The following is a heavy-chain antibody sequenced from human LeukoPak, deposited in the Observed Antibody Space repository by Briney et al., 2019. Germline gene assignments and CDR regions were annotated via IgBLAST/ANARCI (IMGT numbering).Heavy chain of an antibody. CDR1: GLTFSSYG. Sequence: GGSLRLSCAASGLTFSSYGMHWVRQAPGKGLDWEAVIWYDGSNKYYADSVKGRFTISRDNSKNTLYLQMNSLRAEDTAVYYCAREPLYYDILTGYSPWDYYGMDVWGKGTTVTVSS. CDR2: IWYDGSNK. V-gene: IGHV3-33*01. D-gene: IGHD3-9*01. J-gene: IGHJ6*04. CDR3: AREPLYYDILTGYSPWDYYGMDV.